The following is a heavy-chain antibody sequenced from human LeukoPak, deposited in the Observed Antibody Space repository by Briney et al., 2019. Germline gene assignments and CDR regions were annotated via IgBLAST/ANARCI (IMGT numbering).Heavy chain of an antibody. CDR2: IYPGDSDT. V-gene: IGHV5-51*01. CDR1: GYTFTSYW. CDR3: ARQSRTTVVTGIDY. J-gene: IGHJ4*02. Sequence: GESLKISCKGSGYTFTSYWIGWVRQLPGKGLEWMGIIYPGDSDTRYSPSFQGQVTLSADKSISTAYLQWSSLKASDTAMYYCARQSRTTVVTGIDYWGQGTLVTVSS. D-gene: IGHD4-23*01.